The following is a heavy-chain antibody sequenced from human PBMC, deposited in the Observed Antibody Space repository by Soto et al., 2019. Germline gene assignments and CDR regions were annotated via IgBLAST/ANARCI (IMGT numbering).Heavy chain of an antibody. J-gene: IGHJ4*02. CDR3: AKANRAGGPFDY. D-gene: IGHD3-16*01. Sequence: EVQLVESGGGLVQPGRSLRLSCAASGFTFDDYAMHWVRQAPGKGLEGVSGISWNSGSIGYADSVKGRFTISRDNAKNSLYLQMNSLRAEDTALYYCAKANRAGGPFDYWGQGTLVTVSS. V-gene: IGHV3-9*01. CDR1: GFTFDDYA. CDR2: ISWNSGSI.